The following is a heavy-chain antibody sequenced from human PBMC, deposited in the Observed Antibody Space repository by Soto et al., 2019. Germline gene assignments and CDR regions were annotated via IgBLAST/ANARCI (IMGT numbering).Heavy chain of an antibody. Sequence: PSETLSLTCTVSGGSISSYYWSWIRQPPGKGLEWIGYIYYSGSTNYNPSLKSRVTISVDTSKNQFSLKLSSVTAADTAVYYCARDGFLEWFPNTYYYGMDVWGQGTTVTVSS. CDR2: IYYSGST. CDR1: GGSISSYY. D-gene: IGHD3-3*01. V-gene: IGHV4-59*01. J-gene: IGHJ6*02. CDR3: ARDGFLEWFPNTYYYGMDV.